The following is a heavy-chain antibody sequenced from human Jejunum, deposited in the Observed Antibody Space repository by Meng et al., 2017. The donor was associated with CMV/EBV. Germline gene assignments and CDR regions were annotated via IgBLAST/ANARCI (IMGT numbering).Heavy chain of an antibody. D-gene: IGHD2-2*01. CDR2: ISHNGSNT. V-gene: IGHV3-74*01. J-gene: IGHJ4*02. CDR1: GFTLSSYW. CDR3: ERAFASRSSCPDY. Sequence: EVQVEEAGGGLVTEGVSLGLTCAASGFTLSSYWMHWVRQASGKGLVWVYRISHNGSNTNYAHFVKGRLTISRDNAKNSLLPQMYGLTAEDTADFSCERAFASRSSCPDYWGQGTLVTVSS.